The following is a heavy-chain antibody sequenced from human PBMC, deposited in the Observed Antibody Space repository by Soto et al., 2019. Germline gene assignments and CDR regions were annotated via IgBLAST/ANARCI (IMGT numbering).Heavy chain of an antibody. CDR3: ARADIGVVPAALKFDP. CDR1: GGSISSGGYS. V-gene: IGHV4-30-2*01. CDR2: IYHSGST. D-gene: IGHD2-2*01. Sequence: QLQLQESGSGLVKPSQTLSLTCAVSGGSISSGGYSWSWIRQPPGKGLEWLGDIYHSGSTYYNPSLKSRVTTAADRQKNQFSLELSSVTAAETAVYYCARADIGVVPAALKFDPGGQGTLVTVSS. J-gene: IGHJ5*02.